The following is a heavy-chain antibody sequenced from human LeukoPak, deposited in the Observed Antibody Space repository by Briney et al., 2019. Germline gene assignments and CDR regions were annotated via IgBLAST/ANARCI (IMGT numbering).Heavy chain of an antibody. J-gene: IGHJ4*02. CDR3: AREDSSGYYAY. D-gene: IGHD3-22*01. Sequence: SETLSLTCTVSGGSISSYYWSWIRQPPGKGLEWIGYIYYSGSTNYNPSLKSRVTISVDTSKNQFSLKLSSVTAADTAVYYCAREDSSGYYAYWGQGTLATVSS. CDR1: GGSISSYY. V-gene: IGHV4-59*01. CDR2: IYYSGST.